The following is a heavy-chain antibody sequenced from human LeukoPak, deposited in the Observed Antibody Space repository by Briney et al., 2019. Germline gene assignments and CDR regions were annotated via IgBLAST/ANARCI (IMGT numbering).Heavy chain of an antibody. V-gene: IGHV3-74*01. D-gene: IGHD3-22*01. CDR3: ARDFPTYYYDSSGNLYYYYYGMDV. CDR1: GFTFSSYW. J-gene: IGHJ6*02. Sequence: GGSLRLSCAASGFTFSSYWMHWVRQAPGKGLVWVSRINSDGSSTSYADSVKGRFTISRDNAKSTLYLQMNSLRAEDTAVYYCARDFPTYYYDSSGNLYYYYYGMDVWGQGTTVTVSS. CDR2: INSDGSST.